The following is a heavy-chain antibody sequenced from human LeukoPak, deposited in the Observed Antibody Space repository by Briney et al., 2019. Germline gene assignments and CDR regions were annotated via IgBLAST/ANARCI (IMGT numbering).Heavy chain of an antibody. CDR3: ARGEPSWYL. V-gene: IGHV4-39*07. J-gene: IGHJ5*02. Sequence: PSETLFLTCNVFGASVRSPPYYWGWIRRPPGKGLEWIGDIYSTGSTYYNPSLGRRVAISLDTSKNQFSLRLTSLTAADTAIYYCARGEPSWYLWGQGTLVTVSS. CDR2: IYSTGST. D-gene: IGHD1-26*01. CDR1: GASVRSPPYY.